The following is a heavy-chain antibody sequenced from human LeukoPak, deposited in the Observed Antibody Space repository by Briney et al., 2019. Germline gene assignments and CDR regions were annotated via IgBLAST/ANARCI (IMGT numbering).Heavy chain of an antibody. CDR3: ARDTRYCSSTSCYGDGFDI. CDR2: IIPILGIA. Sequence: GASVKVSCKASGGSCSSYAISWVRQAPGQGLEWLGRIIPILGIANYAQKLQGRVTITADKSTSTAYMELSSLRSEDTAVYYCARDTRYCSSTSCYGDGFDIWGQGTMVTVSS. D-gene: IGHD2-2*01. CDR1: GGSCSSYA. J-gene: IGHJ3*02. V-gene: IGHV1-69*04.